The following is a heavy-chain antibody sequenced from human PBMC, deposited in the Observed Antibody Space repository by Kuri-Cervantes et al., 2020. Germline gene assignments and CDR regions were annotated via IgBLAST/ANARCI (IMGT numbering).Heavy chain of an antibody. J-gene: IGHJ4*02. Sequence: GSLRLSCTVSGGSVSRGSYYWSWIRQPPGKGLEWIGYIYYSGSTNYNPSLKSRVTISVDTSKNQFSLKLSSVTAADTAVYYCARAYLGLGKLDYWGQGTLVTVSS. CDR1: GGSVSRGSYY. CDR3: ARAYLGLGKLDY. V-gene: IGHV4-61*01. CDR2: IYYSGST. D-gene: IGHD7-27*01.